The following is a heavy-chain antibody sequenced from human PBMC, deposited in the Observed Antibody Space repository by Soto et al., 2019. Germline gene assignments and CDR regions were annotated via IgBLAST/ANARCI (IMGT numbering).Heavy chain of an antibody. CDR2: IYYSGST. Sequence: AETLSLTCTVSGGSISSYYWSWIRQPPGKGLEWIGYIYYSGSTNYNPSLKSRVTISVDTSKNQFPLMVSSVPAEDTAVYYCAGGGVSVDYWGRGTLVTVSS. CDR1: GGSISSYY. CDR3: AGGGVSVDY. J-gene: IGHJ4*02. D-gene: IGHD3-10*01. V-gene: IGHV4-59*01.